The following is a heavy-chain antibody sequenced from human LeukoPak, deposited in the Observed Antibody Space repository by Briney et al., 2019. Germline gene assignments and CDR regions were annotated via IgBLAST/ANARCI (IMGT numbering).Heavy chain of an antibody. CDR1: GGSFSGYY. J-gene: IGHJ6*03. D-gene: IGHD3-3*01. CDR2: INHSGST. Sequence: SETLSLTCAVYGGSFSGYYWSWIRQPPGKGLEWIGEINHSGSTNYNPSLNSRVTISVDTSKNQFSLKLSSVTAADTAVYYCARGYDFWSGYSPNYYYYYMDVWGKGTTVTVSS. V-gene: IGHV4-34*01. CDR3: ARGYDFWSGYSPNYYYYYMDV.